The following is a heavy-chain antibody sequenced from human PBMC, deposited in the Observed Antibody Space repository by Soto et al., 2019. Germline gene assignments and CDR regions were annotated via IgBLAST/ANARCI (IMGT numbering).Heavy chain of an antibody. CDR1: GGSISSSRYF. CDR3: ARHGESTIRSLYWFDP. J-gene: IGHJ5*02. V-gene: IGHV4-39*01. D-gene: IGHD1-1*01. Sequence: QLQLQESGPGLVKPSEPLSLTCSVSGGSISSSRYFWGGIRQPPGKGLEWIGSMYYSGSTYYNPSLKSRVTITVDTSKNQFSLKLSSGTAADTAVYYCARHGESTIRSLYWFDPWGQGTLVTVSS. CDR2: MYYSGST.